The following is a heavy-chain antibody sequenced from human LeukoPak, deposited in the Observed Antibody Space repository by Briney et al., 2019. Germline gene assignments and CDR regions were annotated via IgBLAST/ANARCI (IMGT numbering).Heavy chain of an antibody. CDR1: GFTFTNHA. D-gene: IGHD2-2*01. J-gene: IGHJ5*02. CDR2: LSDSGAST. CDR3: ARDLGARGGNQLAQKYNWFDP. V-gene: IGHV3-23*01. Sequence: GGSLRLSCAASGFTFTNHAMAWVRLAPGKELEWVSTLSDSGASTYYADSVKGRFTISRDNSRNTMYLQMDSLRSDDTAVYYCARDLGARGGNQLAQKYNWFDPWGQGTLVTVSS.